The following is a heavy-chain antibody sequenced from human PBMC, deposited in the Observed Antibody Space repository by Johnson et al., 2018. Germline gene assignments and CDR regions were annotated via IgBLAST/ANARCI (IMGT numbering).Heavy chain of an antibody. J-gene: IGHJ3*02. D-gene: IGHD5-24*01. V-gene: IGHV3-30-3*01. CDR1: GFTFSSYA. CDR3: ARDGEERWLQFGGAFDI. Sequence: QVQLVESGGGVVQXGRSLRLSCAASGFTFSSYAMHWVRQAPGKGLEWVAVISYDGSNKYYADSVKGRFTISRDNSKNTLYLQMNSLRAEGTAVYYCARDGEERWLQFGGAFDIWGQGTMVTVSS. CDR2: ISYDGSNK.